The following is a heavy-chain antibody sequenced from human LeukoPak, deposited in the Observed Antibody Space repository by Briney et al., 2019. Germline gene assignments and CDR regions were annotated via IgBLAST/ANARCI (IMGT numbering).Heavy chain of an antibody. V-gene: IGHV4-59*01. CDR2: IYYSGST. D-gene: IGHD3-16*01. Sequence: SETLSLTCTVSGGSISSYYWSWIRQPPGKGLEWIGYIYYSGSTNYNPSLKSRVTISVDTSKNQFSLKLSSVTAADTAVYYCARSRRGGSPYYFDYWGQGTLVTVSS. CDR3: ARSRRGGSPYYFDY. J-gene: IGHJ4*02. CDR1: GGSISSYY.